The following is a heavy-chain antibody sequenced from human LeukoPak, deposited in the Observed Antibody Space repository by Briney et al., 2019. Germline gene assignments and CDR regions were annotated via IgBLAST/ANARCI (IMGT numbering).Heavy chain of an antibody. CDR2: INHSGST. V-gene: IGHV4-34*01. J-gene: IGHJ4*02. D-gene: IGHD3-10*01. CDR3: ARGRYGSGSLNY. CDR1: GGSFSGYY. Sequence: IPSETLSLTCAVYGGSFSGYYWSWIRQPPGKGLEWIGEINHSGSTNYNPSLKSRVTISVDTSKNQFSLKLSSVTAADTAVYYCARGRYGSGSLNYWGQGTLVTVSS.